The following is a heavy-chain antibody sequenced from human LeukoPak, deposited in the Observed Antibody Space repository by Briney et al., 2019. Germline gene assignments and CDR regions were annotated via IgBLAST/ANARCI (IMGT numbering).Heavy chain of an antibody. CDR2: ISWNSGSI. D-gene: IGHD3-22*01. V-gene: IGHV3-9*01. CDR3: AKDRAYYYDSSGYCDY. CDR1: GFTFDDYA. J-gene: IGHJ4*02. Sequence: GRSLRLSCAASGFTFDDYAMHWVRQAPGEGLEWVSGISWNSGSIGYADSVKGRFTISRDNAKNSLYLQMNSLRAEDTALYYCAKDRAYYYDSSGYCDYWGQGTLVTVSS.